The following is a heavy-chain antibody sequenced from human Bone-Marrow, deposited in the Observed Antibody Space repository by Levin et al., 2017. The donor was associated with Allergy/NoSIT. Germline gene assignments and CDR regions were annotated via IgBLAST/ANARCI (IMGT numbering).Heavy chain of an antibody. V-gene: IGHV3-53*01. D-gene: IGHD3-10*01. CDR2: IFGDGTI. J-gene: IGHJ4*02. CDR1: GFSVNTNY. Sequence: PGGSLRLSCAASGFSVNTNYMNWIRQAPGKGLEWVSVIFGDGTIYYADSVMGRFTVSRDNAKNTIYLQMHSRRAEDTAVYYCARGLIQGETPFFGYWGQGTLVTVSS. CDR3: ARGLIQGETPFFGY.